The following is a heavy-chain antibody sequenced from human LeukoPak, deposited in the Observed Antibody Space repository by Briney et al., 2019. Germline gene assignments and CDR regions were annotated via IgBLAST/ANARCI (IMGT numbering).Heavy chain of an antibody. CDR2: ISGSGGST. Sequence: PGGSLRLSCAASGFTFSSYDMSWVRQAPGKGLEWVSAISGSGGSTYYADSVKGRFTISRDNSKNTLYLQMNSLRAEDTAVYYCAKDREIAVAGTGLPSETDYWGQGTLVTVSS. D-gene: IGHD6-19*01. CDR1: GFTFSSYD. J-gene: IGHJ4*02. V-gene: IGHV3-23*01. CDR3: AKDREIAVAGTGLPSETDY.